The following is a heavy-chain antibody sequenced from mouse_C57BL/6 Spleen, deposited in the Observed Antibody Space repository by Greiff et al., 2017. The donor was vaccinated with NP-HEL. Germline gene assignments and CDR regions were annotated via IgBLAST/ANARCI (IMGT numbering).Heavy chain of an antibody. V-gene: IGHV1-53*01. D-gene: IGHD4-1*01. Sequence: QVQLQQPGTELVKPGASVKLSCKASGYTFTSYWMHWVKQRPGQGLEWIGNINPSNGGTNYNEKFKSQATLTVDKSSSTAYMHISSPTYEDSAVYYSARPNWDFDYWGQGTTLTVSS. CDR2: INPSNGGT. CDR1: GYTFTSYW. CDR3: ARPNWDFDY. J-gene: IGHJ2*01.